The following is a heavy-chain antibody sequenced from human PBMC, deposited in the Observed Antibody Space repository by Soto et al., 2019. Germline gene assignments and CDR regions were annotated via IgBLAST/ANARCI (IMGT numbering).Heavy chain of an antibody. J-gene: IGHJ4*01. CDR1: GITVSNVW. CDR2: IKSKADGSTE. CDR3: ATPSPGSHGYSF. Sequence: GGSLRLSCAASGITVSNVWMTWIRQAPGKGLEWVGRIKSKADGSTEEYGTPVKDRFIISRDDSKNTVDLQMHALRTEDTAFYYCATPSPGSHGYSFWGHGALVTVSS. D-gene: IGHD3-16*01. V-gene: IGHV3-15*01.